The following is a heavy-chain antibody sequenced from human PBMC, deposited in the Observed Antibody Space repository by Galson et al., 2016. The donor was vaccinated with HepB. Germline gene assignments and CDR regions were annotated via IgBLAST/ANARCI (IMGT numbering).Heavy chain of an antibody. J-gene: IGHJ4*02. CDR2: IAYDGSKK. CDR3: ARDSTVSTMYYYDSSGGDY. Sequence: SLRLSCAASGFISGRYSMTWVRQAPGKGLEWVAGIAYDGSKKDYADSVKGRFAISRDKSKKKLYLQMNSLRAEDTAVYYCARDSTVSTMYYYDSSGGDYWGQGTLVTVSS. D-gene: IGHD3-22*01. V-gene: IGHV3-30*03. CDR1: GFISGRYS.